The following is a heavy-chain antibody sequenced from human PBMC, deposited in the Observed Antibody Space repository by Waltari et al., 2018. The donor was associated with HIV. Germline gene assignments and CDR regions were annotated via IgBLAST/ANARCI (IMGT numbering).Heavy chain of an antibody. J-gene: IGHJ6*02. CDR3: ARVPDRSGYQRYAMDV. Sequence: QVQLVQSGAEVKKPGSSVKVSCKASGGTVSSSDISWVRQAPGQGLEWMGAIIPRFGEANYAQKCQGRLTITADESTSTAYMELSSLRSEDTAVYYCARVPDRSGYQRYAMDVWGQGTTVTVS. CDR2: IIPRFGEA. CDR1: GGTVSSSD. V-gene: IGHV1-69*01. D-gene: IGHD3-22*01.